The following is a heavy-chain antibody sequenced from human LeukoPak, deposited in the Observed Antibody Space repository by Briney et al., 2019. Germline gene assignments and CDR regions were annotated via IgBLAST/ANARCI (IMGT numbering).Heavy chain of an antibody. V-gene: IGHV1-2*02. Sequence: ASVKVSCKASGGTFSSYAISWVRQAPGQGLEWMGWINPNSGGTNYAQKFQGRVTMTRDTSISTAYMELSRLRSDDTAVYYCARDLSACSSTSCYVANWFDPWGQGTLVTVSS. D-gene: IGHD2-2*01. CDR3: ARDLSACSSTSCYVANWFDP. CDR1: GGTFSSYA. J-gene: IGHJ5*02. CDR2: INPNSGGT.